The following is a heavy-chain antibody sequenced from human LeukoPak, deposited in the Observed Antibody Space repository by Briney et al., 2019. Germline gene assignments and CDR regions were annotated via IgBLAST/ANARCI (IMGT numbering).Heavy chain of an antibody. D-gene: IGHD3-10*01. J-gene: IGHJ4*02. Sequence: TGGSLRLSCAASGFTVSSNYMSWVRQAPGKGLEWVSVIYSGGSTYYADSVKGRFTISRHNSKNTLYLQMNSLRAEDTAVYYCATYGSGSFDYWGQGTLVTVSS. V-gene: IGHV3-53*04. CDR3: ATYGSGSFDY. CDR1: GFTVSSNY. CDR2: IYSGGST.